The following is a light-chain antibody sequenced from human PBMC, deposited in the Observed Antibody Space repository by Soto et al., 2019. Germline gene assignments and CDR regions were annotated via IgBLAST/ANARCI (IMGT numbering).Light chain of an antibody. J-gene: IGKJ4*01. CDR2: IAS. V-gene: IGKV1-12*01. CDR3: QQTRRFPLT. Sequence: DIHVTQSPSSVSASVGDRVTITCRASQAITSWLDWYQQKPGRAPKLLIYIASSLQSGAPARFAGRGSGTDFTLPITSLQPDDAAVYYGQQTRRFPLTFGGGTKVEI. CDR1: QAITSW.